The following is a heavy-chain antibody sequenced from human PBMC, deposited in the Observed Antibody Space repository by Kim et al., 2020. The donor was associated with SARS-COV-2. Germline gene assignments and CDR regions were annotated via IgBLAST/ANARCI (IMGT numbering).Heavy chain of an antibody. CDR3: ARHHRYSSALDADSYY. CDR1: GFSLSSSSYY. D-gene: IGHD6-19*01. Sequence: SETLSLTCTVSGFSLSSSSYYWGWIRQPPGKGLEWIGTAYYIGNTYYNSSLKSRVTISVDTSKNQYSLKLGSVTAADTAVYYCARHHRYSSALDADSYY. J-gene: IGHJ6*01. CDR2: AYYIGNT. V-gene: IGHV4-39*01.